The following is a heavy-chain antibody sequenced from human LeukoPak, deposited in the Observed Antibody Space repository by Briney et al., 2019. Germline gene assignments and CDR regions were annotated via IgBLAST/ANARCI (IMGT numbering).Heavy chain of an antibody. CDR2: INPSGGST. J-gene: IGHJ4*02. V-gene: IGHV1-46*01. CDR3: ARDQRGSNWHYGPGFDY. D-gene: IGHD1-7*01. CDR1: GYTFTSYY. Sequence: VASVKVSCKASGYTFTSYYMHWVRQAPGQGLEWMRIINPSGGSTSYAQKFQGRVTMTRDTSTSTVYMELSSLRSEDTAVYYCARDQRGSNWHYGPGFDYWGQGNLVTVSS.